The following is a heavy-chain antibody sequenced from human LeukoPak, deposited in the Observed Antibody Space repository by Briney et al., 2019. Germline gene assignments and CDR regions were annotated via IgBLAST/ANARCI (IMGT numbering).Heavy chain of an antibody. D-gene: IGHD5-12*01. CDR3: ARAPVASIDY. CDR1: GFAFSDYY. J-gene: IGHJ4*02. CDR2: ISGSGTYM. V-gene: IGHV3-11*01. Sequence: GGSLRLSCAASGFAFSDYYMTWIRQAPGKGLEWVSYISGSGTYMRYGDSVKGRFTISRDNAENSLYLQMNSLRAEDTAVYYCARAPVASIDYWGQRTQLTVSS.